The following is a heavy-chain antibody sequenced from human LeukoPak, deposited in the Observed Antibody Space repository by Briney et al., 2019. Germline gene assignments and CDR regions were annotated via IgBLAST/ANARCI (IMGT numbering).Heavy chain of an antibody. CDR2: IYYSGST. CDR1: GGSISSYY. CDR3: ARARYYYGSGSRPQDY. Sequence: SETLSLTCTVSGGSISSYYWSWIRQPPGKGLEWIGYIYYSGSTNYNPSLKSRVTISVDKSKNQFSLKLSSVTAADTAVYYCARARYYYGSGSRPQDYWGQGTLVTVSS. D-gene: IGHD3-10*01. J-gene: IGHJ4*02. V-gene: IGHV4-59*12.